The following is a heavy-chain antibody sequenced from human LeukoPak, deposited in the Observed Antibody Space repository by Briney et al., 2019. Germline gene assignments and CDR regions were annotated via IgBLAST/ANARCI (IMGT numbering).Heavy chain of an antibody. D-gene: IGHD2-2*02. CDR2: VDPEDGET. Sequence: ASVKVSCKVSGYTFTVYYMHWVQQAPGKGLEWMGLVDPEDGETIYAEKFQGRVTITADTSTDTAYMELSSLRSEDTAVYYCATDIAHPLGYCSSTSCYKDWFDPWGQGTLVTVSS. V-gene: IGHV1-69-2*01. CDR3: ATDIAHPLGYCSSTSCYKDWFDP. J-gene: IGHJ5*02. CDR1: GYTFTVYY.